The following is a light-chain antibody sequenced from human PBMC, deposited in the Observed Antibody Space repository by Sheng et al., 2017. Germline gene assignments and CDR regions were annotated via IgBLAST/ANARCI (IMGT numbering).Light chain of an antibody. V-gene: IGLV3-25*03. CDR3: QSYDSIREV. Sequence: SYELTQPPSMSVSPGQTARITCSGDALSKQYAYWYQQKPGQAPMLVIYKDNERPSGIPVRFSGSSSGTTVTLTINGVQAEDEADYYCQSYDSIREVFGGGTKLTVL. CDR2: KDN. J-gene: IGLJ2*01. CDR1: ALSKQY.